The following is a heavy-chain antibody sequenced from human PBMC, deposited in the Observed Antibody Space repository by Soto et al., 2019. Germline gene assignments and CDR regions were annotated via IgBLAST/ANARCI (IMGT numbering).Heavy chain of an antibody. V-gene: IGHV3-23*01. Sequence: GGSLRLSCAASGFTFSSYAMSWVRQAPGKGLEWVSAISGSGGSTYYADSVKGRFTISRDNSKNTLYLQMNSLRAEDTAVYYCAKDLASGSVFGVVIIPYYYYGMDVWGQGTTVTVSS. J-gene: IGHJ6*02. CDR1: GFTFSSYA. D-gene: IGHD3-3*01. CDR3: AKDLASGSVFGVVIIPYYYYGMDV. CDR2: ISGSGGST.